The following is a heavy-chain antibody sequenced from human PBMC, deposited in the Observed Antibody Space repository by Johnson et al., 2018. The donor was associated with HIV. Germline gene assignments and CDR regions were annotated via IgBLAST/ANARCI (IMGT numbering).Heavy chain of an antibody. J-gene: IGHJ3*02. CDR3: ARGEQWLVPDSEDAFDI. V-gene: IGHV3-66*02. D-gene: IGHD6-19*01. CDR2: IYSGGHT. CDR1: GFTFSSYA. Sequence: VQLVESGGGLVQPGGSLRLYCAASGFTFSSYAMSWVRQDPGKGLEWVSVIYSGGHTYYADSVTGRFTISRDNSKNTLYLQMNSLRAEDTAVYYCARGEQWLVPDSEDAFDIWGQGTMVTVSS.